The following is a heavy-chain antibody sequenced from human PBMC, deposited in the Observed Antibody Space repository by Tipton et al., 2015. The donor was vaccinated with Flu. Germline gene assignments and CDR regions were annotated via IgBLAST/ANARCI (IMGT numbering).Heavy chain of an antibody. V-gene: IGHV4-59*01. Sequence: LRLSCTVSGGSISDSYWSWIRQPPGQGLEWIGYIYYSGNTNYNPSLKSRVTISLDMSRNQFSLRLTSVTAADTAVYYCARDRPPFDPWGPGILVTVSS. CDR2: IYYSGNT. CDR3: ARDRPPFDP. J-gene: IGHJ5*02. CDR1: GGSISDSY. D-gene: IGHD6-6*01.